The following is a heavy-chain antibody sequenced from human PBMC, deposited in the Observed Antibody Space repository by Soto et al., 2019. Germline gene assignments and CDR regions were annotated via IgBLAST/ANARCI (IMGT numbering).Heavy chain of an antibody. CDR1: EFTFSGRS. D-gene: IGHD3-10*01. Sequence: EVQLVESGGGLVQPGGSLRLSCAASEFTFSGRSVHWVRQAPGKGLVWVSGIDKVGTDSNYADSVKGRFTSSRDNAKNTVYLQVNRLRVEDTAVYYCARGWFGPDVWGKGTTVTVSS. CDR2: IDKVGTDS. J-gene: IGHJ6*03. CDR3: ARGWFGPDV. V-gene: IGHV3-74*01.